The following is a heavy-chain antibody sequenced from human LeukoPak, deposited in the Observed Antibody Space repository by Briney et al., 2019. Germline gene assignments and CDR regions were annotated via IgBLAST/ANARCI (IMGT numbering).Heavy chain of an antibody. CDR3: AKEGFDYVGSYFYYYYMDV. V-gene: IGHV3-7*01. Sequence: GGSLRLSCAASEFIFSGYWMSWVRQAPGKGLEWVANIKQDGSETYYVDAVKGRFTISRDNARSSVFLQMDSLTVEDTGVYYCAKEGFDYVGSYFYYYYMDVWGKGTTVTISS. J-gene: IGHJ6*03. CDR1: EFIFSGYW. CDR2: IKQDGSET. D-gene: IGHD3-16*01.